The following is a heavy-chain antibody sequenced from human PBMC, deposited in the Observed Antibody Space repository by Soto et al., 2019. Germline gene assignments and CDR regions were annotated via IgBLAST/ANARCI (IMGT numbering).Heavy chain of an antibody. Sequence: QVQLVQSGAEVKKPGSSVKVSCKASGGTFSSYDISWVRQAPGQGLEWMGGIIPIFGTANYAQKFQGRVTITADESTSTAYMELSSLRSEDTAVYYCARGVLLAAAGTLVVAWFDPWGQGTLVTVSS. CDR3: ARGVLLAAAGTLVVAWFDP. CDR1: GGTFSSYD. CDR2: IIPIFGTA. J-gene: IGHJ5*02. D-gene: IGHD6-13*01. V-gene: IGHV1-69*01.